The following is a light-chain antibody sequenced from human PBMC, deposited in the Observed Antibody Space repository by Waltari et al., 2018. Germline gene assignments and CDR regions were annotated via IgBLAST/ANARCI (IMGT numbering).Light chain of an antibody. V-gene: IGLV2-18*02. CDR3: ASYTPSSALV. Sequence: QSALTQPPSVSGSPGQSVTISCTGTNSDVGFYSRVSWYQQPPGTVPKLVIYEVTNRPSGVPDRFSGSKSGNTASLTISGLQAEDAADYYCASYTPSSALVFGGGTKVTVL. J-gene: IGLJ2*01. CDR1: NSDVGFYSR. CDR2: EVT.